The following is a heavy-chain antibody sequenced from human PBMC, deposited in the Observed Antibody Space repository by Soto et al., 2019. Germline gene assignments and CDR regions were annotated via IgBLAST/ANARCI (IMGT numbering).Heavy chain of an antibody. CDR3: ARDHPNYYDSSGYYDY. CDR1: GYTFTSYY. J-gene: IGHJ4*02. V-gene: IGHV1-46*01. CDR2: INPSGGST. Sequence: GASVKVSCKASGYTFTSYYMHWVRQAPGQGLEWMGIINPSGGSTSYAQKFQGRVTMTRDTSTSTVYMELSSLRSEDTAVYYCARDHPNYYDSSGYYDYWGQGTLVTVS. D-gene: IGHD3-22*01.